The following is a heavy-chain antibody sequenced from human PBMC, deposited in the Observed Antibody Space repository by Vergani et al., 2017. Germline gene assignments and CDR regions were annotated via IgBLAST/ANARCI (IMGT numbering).Heavy chain of an antibody. V-gene: IGHV1-69*01. CDR3: ARAYYYGSGSYYNRDYYYGMDV. D-gene: IGHD3-10*01. CDR1: GGTFSSYA. Sequence: QVQLVQSGAEVKKPGSSVKVSCKASGGTFSSYAISWVRQAPGQGLEWMGGIIPIFGTANYAQKFQGRVTITADESTSTAYMELSSLRSEDTAVYYCARAYYYGSGSYYNRDYYYGMDVWGQGTTVTVSS. J-gene: IGHJ6*02. CDR2: IIPIFGTA.